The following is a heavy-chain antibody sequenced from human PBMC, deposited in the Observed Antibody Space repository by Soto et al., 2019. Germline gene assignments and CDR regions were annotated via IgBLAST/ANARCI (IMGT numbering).Heavy chain of an antibody. CDR1: GGSVSSGSYY. CDR2: IYYSGST. J-gene: IGHJ4*02. V-gene: IGHV4-61*01. D-gene: IGHD1-26*01. Sequence: PSETLSLTCTVSGGSVSSGSYYWSWIRQPPVKGLEWIGYIYYSGSTNYNPSLKSRVTISVDTSKNQFSLKLSSVTAADTAVYYCARAWLGSYGHYFDYWGQGTLVTVSS. CDR3: ARAWLGSYGHYFDY.